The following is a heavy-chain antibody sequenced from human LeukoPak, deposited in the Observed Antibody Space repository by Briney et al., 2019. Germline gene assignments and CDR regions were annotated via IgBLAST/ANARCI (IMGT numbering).Heavy chain of an antibody. CDR3: ARCVGPSYLYYFDY. D-gene: IGHD2-15*01. CDR2: IIPILGIA. CDR1: GGTFSSYA. Sequence: SVKVSCKASGGTFSSYAISWVRQAPGQGLEWMGRIIPILGIANYAQKFQGRVTITADKSTSTAYMELSSLRSEDTAVYYCARCVGPSYLYYFDYWGQGTLVTVSS. J-gene: IGHJ4*02. V-gene: IGHV1-69*04.